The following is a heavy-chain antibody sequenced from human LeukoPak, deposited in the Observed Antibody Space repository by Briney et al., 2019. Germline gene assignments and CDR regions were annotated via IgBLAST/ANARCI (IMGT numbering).Heavy chain of an antibody. CDR3: ARRGDGGRSFDY. V-gene: IGHV3-7*03. Sequence: GGSVRLSCVASGFSFGKYCISWVRQAPGKGLEWVANIKLDGSEKNYVDSVKGRFTISRDNSKNTLYLQVNSLRAEDTAVYYCARRGDGGRSFDYWGQGTLVTVSS. D-gene: IGHD4-23*01. J-gene: IGHJ4*02. CDR2: IKLDGSEK. CDR1: GFSFGKYC.